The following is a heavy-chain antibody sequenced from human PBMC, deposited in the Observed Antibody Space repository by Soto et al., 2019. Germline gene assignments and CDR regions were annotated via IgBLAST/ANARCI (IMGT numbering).Heavy chain of an antibody. Sequence: SVKVSCKASGGAFSTSSFVWVRQGPGQGLEWMGGIIPVFSKTNVAQKFQARVTFSADESTRTTYMELTSLTSEDTAIYYCARDVVRSVVGDSWGQGTLVTVSS. CDR1: GGAFSTSS. CDR3: ARDVVRSVVGDS. CDR2: IIPVFSKT. D-gene: IGHD2-21*01. J-gene: IGHJ4*02. V-gene: IGHV1-69*13.